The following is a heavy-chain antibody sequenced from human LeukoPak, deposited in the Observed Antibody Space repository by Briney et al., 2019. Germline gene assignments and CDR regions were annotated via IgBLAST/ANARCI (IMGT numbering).Heavy chain of an antibody. CDR3: ARGVAVTTIFGVVFSP. J-gene: IGHJ4*02. CDR2: ISSRSDYI. V-gene: IGHV3-11*05. D-gene: IGHD3-3*01. CDR1: GFTFSDYY. Sequence: PGGSLRLSCAASGFTFSDYYMSWIRQAPGKGLEWVSCISSRSDYIHYADSVKGRFTISRDNAKNSLYLQLNDLRVEDTAVYYCARGVAVTTIFGVVFSPRGQGTLVTVSS.